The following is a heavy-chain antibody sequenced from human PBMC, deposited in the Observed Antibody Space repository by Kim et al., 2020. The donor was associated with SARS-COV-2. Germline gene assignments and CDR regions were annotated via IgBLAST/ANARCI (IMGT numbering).Heavy chain of an antibody. CDR1: GGSISSSSYY. V-gene: IGHV4-39*01. CDR2: IYYSGST. D-gene: IGHD5-18*01. CDR3: ARHPRGWLGAYTAMARTSYYGMDV. Sequence: SETLSLTCTVSGGSISSSSYYWGWIRQPPGKGLEWIGSIYYSGSTYYNPSLKSRVTISVDTSKNQFSLKLSSVTAADTAVYYSARHPRGWLGAYTAMARTSYYGMDVWGQGTTVTVSS. J-gene: IGHJ6*02.